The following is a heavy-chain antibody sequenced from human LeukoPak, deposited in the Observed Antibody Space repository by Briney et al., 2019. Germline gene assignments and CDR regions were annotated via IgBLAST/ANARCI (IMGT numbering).Heavy chain of an antibody. J-gene: IGHJ5*02. CDR2: ISSYSGNT. V-gene: IGHV1-18*01. Sequence: GASVKVSCKASGYTFTSYGISWVRQAPGQGLEWMGWISSYSGNTNYAQKIQGRVTLTTDTPTSTAYMELRSLRSDDTAVYYCARDIGYQLAASWGQGPLVTVSS. D-gene: IGHD2-2*01. CDR3: ARDIGYQLAAS. CDR1: GYTFTSYG.